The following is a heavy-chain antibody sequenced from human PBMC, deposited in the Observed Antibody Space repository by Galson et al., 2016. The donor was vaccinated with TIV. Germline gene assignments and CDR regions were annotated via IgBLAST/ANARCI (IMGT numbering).Heavy chain of an antibody. Sequence: QSGAEVTKPGESLRISCKTSGYSFTNYWITWVRQMPGKGLEWMGRIDSRDSYTNYSPTFEGHVTISTDKSISPAYLQWTSLKASDSAIYYCARRASAGSGWVDAWGQGTQVTVSS. D-gene: IGHD3-10*01. V-gene: IGHV5-10-1*01. CDR1: GYSFTNYW. CDR3: ARRASAGSGWVDA. J-gene: IGHJ5*02. CDR2: IDSRDSYT.